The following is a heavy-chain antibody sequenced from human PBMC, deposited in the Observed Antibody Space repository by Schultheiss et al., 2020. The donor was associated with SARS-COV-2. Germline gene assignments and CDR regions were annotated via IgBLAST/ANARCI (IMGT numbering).Heavy chain of an antibody. V-gene: IGHV1-18*01. CDR2: ISADHGST. CDR1: GYSFTRYD. D-gene: IGHD4-23*01. CDR3: GTYGGNSTTDWYFDL. Sequence: ASVKVSCKASGYSFTRYDISWVRQAPGQGLEWMGWISADHGSTNYAQKFQGRATMTTDTSTSTAYMELRSLRSDDTAVYYCGTYGGNSTTDWYFDLWGRGTLVTVSS. J-gene: IGHJ2*01.